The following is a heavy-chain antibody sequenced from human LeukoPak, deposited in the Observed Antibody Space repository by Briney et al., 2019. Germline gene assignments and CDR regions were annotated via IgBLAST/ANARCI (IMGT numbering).Heavy chain of an antibody. CDR3: ARRKAVRPRDYYFDY. D-gene: IGHD6-6*01. CDR2: VYYSGST. CDR1: DASVSSDNYY. J-gene: IGHJ4*02. V-gene: IGHV4-61*01. Sequence: SETLSLTCTVSDASVSSDNYYWSWIRQPLGKGLEWIGYVYYSGSTNYNPSLKSRVTISVDTSKNQFSLKLSSMTAADTAVYYCARRKAVRPRDYYFDYWGQGTLVTVSS.